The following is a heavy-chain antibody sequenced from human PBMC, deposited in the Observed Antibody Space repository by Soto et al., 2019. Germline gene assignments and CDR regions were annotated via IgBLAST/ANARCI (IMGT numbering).Heavy chain of an antibody. CDR1: GFSLSTSGMC. V-gene: IGHV2-70*11. CDR2: IDWDDDK. CDR3: ARIGLPRYYGMDV. Sequence: SGPTLVNRTQTLTVTCTLSGFSLSTSGMCVSWIRQPPGKALEWLARIDWDDDKYYSTSLKTRLTISKDTSKNQVVLTMTNMDPVDTATYYCARIGLPRYYGMDVWGQGTTVTVSS. D-gene: IGHD2-15*01. J-gene: IGHJ6*02.